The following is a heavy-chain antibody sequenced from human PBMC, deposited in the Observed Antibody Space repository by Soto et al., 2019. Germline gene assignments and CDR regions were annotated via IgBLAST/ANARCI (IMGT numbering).Heavy chain of an antibody. CDR2: VNPSGGST. V-gene: IGHV1-46*01. J-gene: IGHJ1*01. CDR1: GYIFTAYS. CDR3: AREENCSDGICYSEYFQR. Sequence: ASVKVSCKASGYIFTAYSMHWVRQAPGQGLEWMGVVNPSGGSTNYAQKFQGRITMTRDTSTSTVYMDLSSLTSEDTAVYYCAREENCSDGICYSEYFQRWGQGTMVTVYS. D-gene: IGHD2-15*01.